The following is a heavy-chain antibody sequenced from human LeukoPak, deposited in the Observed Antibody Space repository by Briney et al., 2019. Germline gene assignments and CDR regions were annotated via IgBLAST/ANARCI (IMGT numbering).Heavy chain of an antibody. CDR1: GYTFTGYY. D-gene: IGHD6-6*01. CDR3: ARELAARPGVQSAFDI. V-gene: IGHV1-18*04. J-gene: IGHJ3*02. CDR2: INPNTGDT. Sequence: GASVKVSCKASGYTFTGYYIHWVRQAPGQGLEWMGWINPNTGDTNYAQKLQGRVTMTTDTSTSTAYMELRSLRSDDTAVYYCARELAARPGVQSAFDIWGQGTMVTVSS.